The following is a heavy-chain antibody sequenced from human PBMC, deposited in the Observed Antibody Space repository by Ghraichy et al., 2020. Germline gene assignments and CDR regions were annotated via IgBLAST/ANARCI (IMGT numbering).Heavy chain of an antibody. CDR3: ARHVISLAPDLRSPRDAIVVVPAAMEVDI. CDR1: GGSISSYY. Sequence: SETLSLTCTVSGGSISSYYWSWIRQPPGKGLEWIGYIYYSGSTNYNPSLKSRVTISVDTSKNQFSLKLSSVTAADTAVYYCARHVISLAPDLRSPRDAIVVVPAAMEVDIWGQGTMVTVSS. J-gene: IGHJ3*02. D-gene: IGHD2-2*01. V-gene: IGHV4-59*08. CDR2: IYYSGST.